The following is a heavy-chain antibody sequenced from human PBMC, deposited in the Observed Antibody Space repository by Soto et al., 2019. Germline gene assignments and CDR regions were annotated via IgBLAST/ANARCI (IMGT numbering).Heavy chain of an antibody. CDR3: ARAYGGYADY. CDR2: IYYSGST. J-gene: IGHJ4*02. CDR1: GGSISSYY. Sequence: SENLSLTCTVSGGSISSYYWSWIRQPPGKGLEWIGYIYYSGSTNYNPSLKSRVTISVDTSKNQFSLKLSSVTAADTAVYYCARAYGGYADYWGQRALVTVSS. V-gene: IGHV4-59*01. D-gene: IGHD5-12*01.